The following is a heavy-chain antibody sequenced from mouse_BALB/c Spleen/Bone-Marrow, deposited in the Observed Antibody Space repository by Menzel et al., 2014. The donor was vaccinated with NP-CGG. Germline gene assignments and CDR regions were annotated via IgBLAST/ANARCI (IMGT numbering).Heavy chain of an antibody. CDR3: ATYYRYDRRFAY. CDR1: GFNIKDTY. D-gene: IGHD2-14*01. V-gene: IGHV14-3*02. Sequence: EVKVVESGAELVKPGASVKLSCTASGFNIKDTYMHWVKQGPEQGLEWIGRIDPANGNTKYDPKFQGKATITADTSSNTAYLQLSSLTSEDTAVYYCATYYRYDRRFAYWGQGTLVTVSA. J-gene: IGHJ3*01. CDR2: IDPANGNT.